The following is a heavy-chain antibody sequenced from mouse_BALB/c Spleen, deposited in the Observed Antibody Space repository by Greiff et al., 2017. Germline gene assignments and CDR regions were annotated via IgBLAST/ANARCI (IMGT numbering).Heavy chain of an antibody. J-gene: IGHJ2*01. CDR1: GFAFSSYD. CDR3: ARRPVTTVVAPFDY. D-gene: IGHD1-1*01. CDR2: ISSGGGST. V-gene: IGHV5-12-1*01. Sequence: EVQRVESGGGLVKPGGSLKLSCAASGFAFSSYDMSWVRQTPEKRLEWVAYISSGGGSTYYPDTVKGRFTISRDNAKNTLYLQMSSLKSEDTAMYYCARRPVTTVVAPFDYWGQGTTLTVSS.